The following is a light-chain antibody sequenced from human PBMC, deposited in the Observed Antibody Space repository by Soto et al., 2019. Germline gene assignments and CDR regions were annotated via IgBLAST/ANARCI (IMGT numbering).Light chain of an antibody. CDR2: GAS. CDR1: QSVSNNY. J-gene: IGKJ1*01. CDR3: QQYGSSGT. V-gene: IGKV3-20*01. Sequence: EIVLTQSPGTLSLSPGERATLSCRASQSVSNNYLAWYQQKPGQAPRLLTYGASNRATGIPDRFSGSGSGTDFTLTISRLEPEDFAVYYCQQYGSSGTFVQGTKVDTK.